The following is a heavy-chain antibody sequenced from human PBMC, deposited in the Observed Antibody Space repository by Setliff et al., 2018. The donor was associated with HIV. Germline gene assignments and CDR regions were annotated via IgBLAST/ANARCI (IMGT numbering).Heavy chain of an antibody. D-gene: IGHD6-19*01. J-gene: IGHJ3*02. V-gene: IGHV4-61*02. CDR1: GDSISSDGYY. Sequence: SETLSLTCTVSGDSISSDGYYWSWIRQPAGQGLEWIGRIYTSGNTNYNPSTNYNPSLKSRIAISLETSRNQFSLRVTSVTATDTAVYYCTRQSPVAGSGAFDIWGQGTMVTVSS. CDR2: IYTSGNTNYNPST. CDR3: TRQSPVAGSGAFDI.